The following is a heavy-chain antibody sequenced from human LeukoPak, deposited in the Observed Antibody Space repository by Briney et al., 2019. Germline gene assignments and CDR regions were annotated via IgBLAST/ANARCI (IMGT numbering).Heavy chain of an antibody. Sequence: GGSLRLSCAASGFTFSSYAMSWVRQAPGKGLEWVSAISGSGGSTYYPDSVKGRFTISRDNSKNTLYLQMNSLRAEDTAVYYCAKDQLLIAAAGYFDYWGRGTLVTVSS. J-gene: IGHJ4*02. D-gene: IGHD6-13*01. V-gene: IGHV3-23*01. CDR1: GFTFSSYA. CDR3: AKDQLLIAAAGYFDY. CDR2: ISGSGGST.